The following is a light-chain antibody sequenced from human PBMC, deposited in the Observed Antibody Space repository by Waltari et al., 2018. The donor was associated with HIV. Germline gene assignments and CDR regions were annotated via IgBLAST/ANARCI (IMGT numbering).Light chain of an antibody. V-gene: IGLV2-8*01. J-gene: IGLJ2*01. CDR1: SRDVGGYHS. CDR2: DVI. Sequence: QSALTQPPSASGSPGPSVTLPCTGTSRDVGGYHSVSWHQQHPGKAPKLMIYDVIKRPSGVPDRFSGSKSGNTASLTVSGLQPEDEADYYCSSQAGSKVVFGGGTRLTVL. CDR3: SSQAGSKVV.